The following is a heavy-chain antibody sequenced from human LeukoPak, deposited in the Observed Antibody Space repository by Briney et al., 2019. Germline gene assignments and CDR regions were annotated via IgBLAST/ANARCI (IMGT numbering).Heavy chain of an antibody. J-gene: IGHJ6*02. D-gene: IGHD1-26*01. V-gene: IGHV4-4*02. CDR3: ARGLVGATIPWVSRDYYYGMDA. CDR1: GGSISSSNW. Sequence: SETLSLTCAVSGGSISSSNWWSWVRQPPGKGLEWIGEIYHSGSTNYNPSLKSRVTISVDKSKNQFSLKLSSVTAADTAVYYCARGLVGATIPWVSRDYYYGMDAWGQGTTVTVSS. CDR2: IYHSGST.